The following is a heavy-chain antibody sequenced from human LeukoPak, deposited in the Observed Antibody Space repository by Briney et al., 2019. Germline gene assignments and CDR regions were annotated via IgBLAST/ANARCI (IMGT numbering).Heavy chain of an antibody. J-gene: IGHJ4*02. CDR3: AKVDNWKYGHHDF. Sequence: GGSLRLSCAASGFTFSWVRQAPGKGLEWVSSISGSDGTTYYADSVKGRFTISRDNSKYTLSLQMNSLRTEDTAVYYCAKVDNWKYGHHDFWGQGTLVTVSS. CDR2: ISGSDGTT. CDR1: GFTFS. V-gene: IGHV3-23*01. D-gene: IGHD1-1*01.